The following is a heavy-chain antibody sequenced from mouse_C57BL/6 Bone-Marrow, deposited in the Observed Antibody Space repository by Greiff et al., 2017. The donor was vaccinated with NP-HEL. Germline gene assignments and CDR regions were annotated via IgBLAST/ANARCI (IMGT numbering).Heavy chain of an antibody. V-gene: IGHV1-74*01. D-gene: IGHD2-12*01. CDR3: AIRGAYYYSSWYFDV. CDR1: GYTFTSYW. J-gene: IGHJ1*03. CDR2: IHPSDSDT. Sequence: QVQLKQPGAELVKPGASVKVSCKASGYTFTSYWMHWVKQRPGQGLEWIGRIHPSDSDTNYNQKFKGKATLTVDKSSSTAYMQLSSLTSEDSAVYYCAIRGAYYYSSWYFDVWGTGTTVTVSS.